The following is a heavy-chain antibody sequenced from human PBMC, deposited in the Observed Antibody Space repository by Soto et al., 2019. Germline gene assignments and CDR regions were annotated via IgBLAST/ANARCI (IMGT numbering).Heavy chain of an antibody. CDR1: GYTFTSYG. CDR3: ARDRGSYSSSSGRVDY. CDR2: ISAYNGNT. J-gene: IGHJ4*02. V-gene: IGHV1-18*04. D-gene: IGHD6-6*01. Sequence: GASVKVSCKASGYTFTSYGISWVLQAPGQGLEWMGWISAYNGNTNYAQKLQGRVTMTTDTSTSTAYMELRSLRSDDTAVYYCARDRGSYSSSSGRVDYWGQGTLVTVSS.